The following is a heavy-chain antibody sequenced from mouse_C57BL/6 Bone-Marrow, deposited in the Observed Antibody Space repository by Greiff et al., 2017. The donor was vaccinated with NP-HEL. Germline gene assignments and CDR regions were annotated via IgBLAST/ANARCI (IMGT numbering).Heavy chain of an antibody. J-gene: IGHJ4*01. CDR1: GFTFSDYG. CDR2: ISSGSSTI. CDR3: ARRYRGLYYYAMDY. Sequence: EVMLVASGGGLVKPGGSLKLSCAASGFTFSDYGMHWVRQAPEKGLEWVAYISSGSSTIYYADTVKGRFTISRHNAKNTLFLQMSSLRSEDTAMYYCARRYRGLYYYAMDYWGQGTSVTVSS. D-gene: IGHD3-1*01. V-gene: IGHV5-17*01.